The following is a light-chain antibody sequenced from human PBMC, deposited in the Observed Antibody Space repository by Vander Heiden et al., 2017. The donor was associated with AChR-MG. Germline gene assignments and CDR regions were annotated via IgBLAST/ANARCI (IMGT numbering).Light chain of an antibody. CDR3: QQYDNLPLT. J-gene: IGKJ4*01. Sequence: DIPLTQSPSSLSSSVGDRVSFTCPPSQDIRNYLNWYQHKPEEAPKLLIYDASHLETGVPSRFSGSGSGTDFTFTSISLQTEDIATYYCQQYDNLPLTFGGGTKVEI. CDR1: QDIRNY. V-gene: IGKV1-33*01. CDR2: DAS.